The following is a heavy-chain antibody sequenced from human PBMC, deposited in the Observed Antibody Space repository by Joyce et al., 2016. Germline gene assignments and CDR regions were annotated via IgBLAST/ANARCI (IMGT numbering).Heavy chain of an antibody. CDR3: ARLSSTSSPLYYYYYGMDV. J-gene: IGHJ6*02. CDR2: ISTTSSSI. D-gene: IGHD6-6*01. V-gene: IGHV3-48*04. CDR1: GFTFRSYN. Sequence: EVQLVESGGGLVQPGGSLRLSCVASGFTFRSYNMNWVRQAPGKGLEWISYISTTSSSIYYADSVKGRFTISRDNAKNSLHLQMNSLRVEDTAVYYCARLSSTSSPLYYYYYGMDVWGQGTTVTVSS.